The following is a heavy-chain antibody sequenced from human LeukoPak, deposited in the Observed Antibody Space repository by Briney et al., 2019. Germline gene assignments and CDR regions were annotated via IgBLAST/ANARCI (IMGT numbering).Heavy chain of an antibody. CDR3: ARIGCSSTSCPDYFDY. Sequence: GGSLRLSCAASGFTFGSNYMSWVRQAPGKGLEWVSVIYSGGSTYYADSVKGRFTISRDNSKNTLYLQMNSLRAEDTAVYYCARIGCSSTSCPDYFDYWGQGTLVTVSS. CDR1: GFTFGSNY. D-gene: IGHD2-2*01. J-gene: IGHJ4*02. CDR2: IYSGGST. V-gene: IGHV3-53*01.